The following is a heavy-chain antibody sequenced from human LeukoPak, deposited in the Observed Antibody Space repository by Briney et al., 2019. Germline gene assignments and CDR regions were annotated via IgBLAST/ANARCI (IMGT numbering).Heavy chain of an antibody. J-gene: IGHJ6*03. D-gene: IGHD2-15*01. CDR3: ARDRYCSGGSCYSTYYYYYMDV. Sequence: SETLSLTCTVSGGSISSYYWSWIRQPAGKGLEWIGRIYTSGSTNYNPSLKSRVTMSVDTSKNQFSLKLSSVTAADTAVYYCARDRYCSGGSCYSTYYYYYMDVWGKGTTVTASS. CDR1: GGSISSYY. CDR2: IYTSGST. V-gene: IGHV4-4*07.